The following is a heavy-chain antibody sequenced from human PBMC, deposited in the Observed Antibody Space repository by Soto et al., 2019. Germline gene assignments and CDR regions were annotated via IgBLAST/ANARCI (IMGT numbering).Heavy chain of an antibody. J-gene: IGHJ4*02. CDR1: DGSISSCCYY. Sequence: SETPSLTFTVSDGSISSCCYYWSWIRQHPEKGLEWIGYIYYNGGTYYNPSLKSRVTISVDTSKNQFSLNLRSVTAADTAIYYCARGGYDSSGSQDSFDFWGQGTLVPVSS. CDR3: ARGGYDSSGSQDSFDF. D-gene: IGHD3-22*01. CDR2: IYYNGGT. V-gene: IGHV4-31*03.